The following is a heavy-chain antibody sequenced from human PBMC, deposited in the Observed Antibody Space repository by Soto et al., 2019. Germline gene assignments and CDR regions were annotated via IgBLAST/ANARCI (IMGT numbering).Heavy chain of an antibody. J-gene: IGHJ5*02. V-gene: IGHV5-51*01. CDR3: ARLSGDIVVVVAATFNWFDP. CDR1: GYSFTIYC. CDR2: IYPGDSDT. Sequence: GESLKISCKGSGYSFTIYCIGWVLQMPWKGLEWMGIIYPGDSDTRYSPSFQGQVTISADKSISTAYLQWSSLKASDTAMYYCARLSGDIVVVVAATFNWFDPWGQGTLVTVSS. D-gene: IGHD2-15*01.